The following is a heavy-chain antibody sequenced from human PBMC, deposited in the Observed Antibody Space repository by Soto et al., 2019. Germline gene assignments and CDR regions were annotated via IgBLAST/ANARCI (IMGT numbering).Heavy chain of an antibody. V-gene: IGHV1-8*01. D-gene: IGHD7-27*01. Sequence: QVQLVQSGAEVKKPGASVKVSCKAAAYTFTSYDINWVRQATGQDFEWMGWMNPNNGNTAYAQKFQGRVTMTRDPSQSTAFMELSSLTSEDTAVYYCARGPRNWGVDYWGQGTLVTVSS. CDR3: ARGPRNWGVDY. J-gene: IGHJ4*02. CDR2: MNPNNGNT. CDR1: AYTFTSYD.